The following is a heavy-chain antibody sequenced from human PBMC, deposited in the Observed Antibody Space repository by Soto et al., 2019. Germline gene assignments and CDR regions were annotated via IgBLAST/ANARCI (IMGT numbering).Heavy chain of an antibody. Sequence: QVQLQESGPGLVKPSGTLSLTCAVSGGSISSSNWWSWVRQPPGKGLEWIGEIYHSGSTNYNPSLKSRVTISIDKSKNPFSLNLSSVTAADTAVYYCARREYYYDSSGLDPVQHWGQGTLVTVSS. CDR3: ARREYYYDSSGLDPVQH. CDR2: IYHSGST. CDR1: GGSISSSNW. V-gene: IGHV4-4*02. D-gene: IGHD3-22*01. J-gene: IGHJ1*01.